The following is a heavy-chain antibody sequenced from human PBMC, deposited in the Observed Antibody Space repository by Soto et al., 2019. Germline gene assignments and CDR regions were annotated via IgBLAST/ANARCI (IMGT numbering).Heavy chain of an antibody. D-gene: IGHD4-17*01. Sequence: QVQLVQSGAEVKKPGASVKVSCKASGYTFTGYYMHWVRQASGQGLEWMGWINHKSGGTNYAQKFQGWVTMTRDTSISTADKELSRMRSDDTAVYYCAGTSTVTDAFDIWGQGTMVTVSS. V-gene: IGHV1-2*04. CDR2: INHKSGGT. CDR3: AGTSTVTDAFDI. J-gene: IGHJ3*02. CDR1: GYTFTGYY.